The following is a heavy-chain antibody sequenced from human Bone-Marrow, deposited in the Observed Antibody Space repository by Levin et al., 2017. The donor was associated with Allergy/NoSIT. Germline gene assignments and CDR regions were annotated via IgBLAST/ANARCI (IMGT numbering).Heavy chain of an antibody. D-gene: IGHD1-26*01. CDR1: GASISTGDYY. J-gene: IGHJ6*02. Sequence: SETLSLTCTVSGASISTGDYYWSWIRQSPERGLEWIGYIYYSGSAYRNPTLKSRLTISVDTSKNQFSLNLTSATAADTAVYSFSREGSGRTPYYYYGMDVWGQGTKVTVSS. CDR3: SREGSGRTPYYYYGMDV. CDR2: IYYSGSA. V-gene: IGHV4-30-4*01.